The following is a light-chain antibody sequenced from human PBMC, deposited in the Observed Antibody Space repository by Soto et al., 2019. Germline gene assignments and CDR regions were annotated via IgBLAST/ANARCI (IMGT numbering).Light chain of an antibody. CDR3: QQYGSSPPCT. CDR1: HSVSTNY. V-gene: IGKV3D-20*01. J-gene: IGKJ1*01. CDR2: DAS. Sequence: EIVLTQSPATLSFSPGERATLSCGASHSVSTNYLAWYQQKPGLAPRLLIYDASSRATGISDRFSGSGSGTDFTLTISRLEPEDFAVYYCQQYGSSPPCTFGQGTKVDIK.